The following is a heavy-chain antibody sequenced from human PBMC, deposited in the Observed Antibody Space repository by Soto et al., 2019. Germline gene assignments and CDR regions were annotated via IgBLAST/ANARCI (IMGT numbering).Heavy chain of an antibody. CDR1: GFTFSSYA. CDR2: ISGSGGST. J-gene: IGHJ4*02. D-gene: IGHD1-1*01. CDR3: ASSTDPFRSYNWNDAGYYFDY. Sequence: VGSLRLSCAASGFTFSSYAMSWVRQAPGKGLEWVSAISGSGGSTYYADSVKGRFTISRDNSKNTLYLQMNSLRAEDTAVYYCASSTDPFRSYNWNDAGYYFDYWGQGTLVTVSS. V-gene: IGHV3-23*01.